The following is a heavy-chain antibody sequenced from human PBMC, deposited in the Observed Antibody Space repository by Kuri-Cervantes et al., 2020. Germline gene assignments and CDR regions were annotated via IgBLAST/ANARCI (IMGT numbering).Heavy chain of an antibody. CDR3: ARDHGGIAVAGHLGY. D-gene: IGHD6-19*01. CDR2: ISYDGSNK. Sequence: GGSLRLSCAASGFTFSSYAMHWVRQAPGKGLEWVAVISYDGSNKYYADSVKGRFTISRDNSKSTLYLQMNSLRAEDTAVYYCARDHGGIAVAGHLGYWGQGTLVTVSS. CDR1: GFTFSSYA. V-gene: IGHV3-30-3*01. J-gene: IGHJ4*02.